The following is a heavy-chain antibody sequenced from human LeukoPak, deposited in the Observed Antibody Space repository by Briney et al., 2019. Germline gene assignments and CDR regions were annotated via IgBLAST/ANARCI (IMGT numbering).Heavy chain of an antibody. D-gene: IGHD3-10*01. J-gene: IGHJ3*02. CDR3: AKADYGSDAFDI. V-gene: IGHV3-23*01. Sequence: GGSLRLSCAASGFTFSSYAMSWVRQAPGKGLEWVSAISGSGGSTYYADSVKGRFTISRDNSKNTLYLQMNSLRAGDTAVYYCAKADYGSDAFDIWGQGTMVTVSS. CDR2: ISGSGGST. CDR1: GFTFSSYA.